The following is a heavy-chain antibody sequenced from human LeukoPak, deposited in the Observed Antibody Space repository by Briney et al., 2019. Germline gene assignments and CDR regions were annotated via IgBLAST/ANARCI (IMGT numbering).Heavy chain of an antibody. V-gene: IGHV6-1*01. J-gene: IGHJ4*02. CDR2: TYYRSKWYN. CDR1: GDSVSSNSAA. D-gene: IGHD6-13*01. Sequence: SQNLSLNCAISGDSVSSNSAAWNWIRQSPSRGLEWLGRTYYRSKWYNDYAVSVKSRITINPDTSKNQFSLQLNSVTPEDTAVYYCAREVHSSSENYFDYWGQGTLVTVSS. CDR3: AREVHSSSENYFDY.